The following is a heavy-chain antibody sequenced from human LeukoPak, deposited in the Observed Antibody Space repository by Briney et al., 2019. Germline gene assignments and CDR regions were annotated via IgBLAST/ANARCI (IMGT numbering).Heavy chain of an antibody. J-gene: IGHJ6*03. CDR3: AREYCSSTSCPYYYYMNV. V-gene: IGHV1-8*01. CDR2: MNPNSGNT. CDR1: GYTFTSYD. D-gene: IGHD2-2*01. Sequence: GASVKVSCKASGYTFTSYDINWVRQATGQGLEWMGWMNPNSGNTGYAQKFQGRVTMTRNTSISTAYMELSSLRSEDTAVYYCAREYCSSTSCPYYYYMNVWGKGTTVTVSS.